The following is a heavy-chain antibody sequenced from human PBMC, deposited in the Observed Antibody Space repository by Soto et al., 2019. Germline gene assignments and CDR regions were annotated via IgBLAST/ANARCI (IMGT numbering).Heavy chain of an antibody. CDR1: GLSFSNYW. D-gene: IGHD6-19*01. CDR2: LIGDGSDT. CDR3: AAHRRGWQEDY. V-gene: IGHV3-74*01. J-gene: IGHJ4*02. Sequence: EVQLVESGGGLVQPGGSLRLSCEASGLSFSNYWMHWVRQAPGKGLVWVSRLIGDGSDTRYADSVKGRFTVSSDNAKNTVFLQMNSLRADDSAVYYCAAHRRGWQEDYWGQGTLVTVSS.